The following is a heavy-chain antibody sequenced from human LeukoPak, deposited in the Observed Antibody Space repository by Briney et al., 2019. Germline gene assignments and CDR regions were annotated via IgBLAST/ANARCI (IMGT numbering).Heavy chain of an antibody. CDR2: ISGSGGST. CDR1: GFTFSSYA. J-gene: IGHJ4*02. V-gene: IGHV3-23*01. Sequence: GGSLRLSCAASGFTFSSYAMSWVRQAPGKGLEWVSAISGSGGSTYYADSVKGRFTISRDNAKNSLYLQMNSLRAEDTALYYCAKTYNPGGFDYWGQGTLVTVSS. CDR3: AKTYNPGGFDY. D-gene: IGHD5-24*01.